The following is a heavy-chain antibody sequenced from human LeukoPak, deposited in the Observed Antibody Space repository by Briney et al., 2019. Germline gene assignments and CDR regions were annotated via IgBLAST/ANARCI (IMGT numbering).Heavy chain of an antibody. Sequence: SETLSLTCTVSGGSISSGSYYWGWIRQPPGKGLEWIGTVYYSGSTYYNPSLKSRVTISIDTSNNQFSLKLSSVTAADTAVYYCARTPRSTYRDAFDIWGQGTMVTVSS. CDR3: ARTPRSTYRDAFDI. CDR2: VYYSGST. CDR1: GGSISSGSYY. V-gene: IGHV4-39*01. J-gene: IGHJ3*02. D-gene: IGHD2-2*01.